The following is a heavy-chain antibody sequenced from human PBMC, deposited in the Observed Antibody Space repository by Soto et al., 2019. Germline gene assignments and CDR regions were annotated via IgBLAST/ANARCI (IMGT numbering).Heavy chain of an antibody. CDR3: ARDRGYVDY. J-gene: IGHJ4*02. CDR2: ISGSSNYI. CDR1: GFTFSSYS. Sequence: EVQLVESGGGLVKPGGSLRLSCAASGFTFSSYSMNWVRQAPGKGLEWVSSISGSSNYIYYADSVKGRFTISRDNAKNSLYLQMNSLRAEDTALYYCARDRGYVDYWGQGTLVTVSS. V-gene: IGHV3-21*01. D-gene: IGHD3-10*01.